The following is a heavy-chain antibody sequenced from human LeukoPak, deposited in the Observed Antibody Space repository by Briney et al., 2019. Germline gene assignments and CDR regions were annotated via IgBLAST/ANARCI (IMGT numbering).Heavy chain of an antibody. Sequence: ASVKISCKASGGTFSSYAISWVRQAPGQGLEWMGIINPSGGSTSYAQKFQGRVTMTRDMSTSTVYMELSSLRSEDTAVYYCARGVVVITSRDTKYYFDYWGQGTLVTVSS. D-gene: IGHD3-22*01. CDR3: ARGVVVITSRDTKYYFDY. J-gene: IGHJ4*02. CDR1: GGTFSSYA. CDR2: INPSGGST. V-gene: IGHV1-46*01.